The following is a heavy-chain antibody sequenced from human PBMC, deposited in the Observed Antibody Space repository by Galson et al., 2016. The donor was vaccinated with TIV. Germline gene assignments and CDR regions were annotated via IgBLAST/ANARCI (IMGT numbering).Heavy chain of an antibody. Sequence: SVKVSCKASGDTFSSFSIIWVRQAPGQGLEWMGRIIPLLGRPDHAQKFQGRVTITADISTDTAYLELSSLRSEDTAIYYCAKAGAVLRYFDWLFDAFDIWGQGTMVAVSS. CDR3: AKAGAVLRYFDWLFDAFDI. CDR1: GDTFSSFS. D-gene: IGHD3-9*01. CDR2: IIPLLGRP. J-gene: IGHJ3*02. V-gene: IGHV1-69*04.